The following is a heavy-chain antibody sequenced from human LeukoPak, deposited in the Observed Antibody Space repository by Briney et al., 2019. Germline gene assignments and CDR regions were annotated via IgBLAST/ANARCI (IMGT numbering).Heavy chain of an antibody. J-gene: IGHJ3*02. Sequence: TLSLTCTVSGYSISSGDYWGWIRQPPGKALEWLALIYWDDDKRYSPSLKSRLTITKDTSKNQVVLTMTNMDPVDTATYYGAHRQEGGYSYGLTNDAFDIWGQGTMVTVSS. CDR1: GYSISSGDYW. D-gene: IGHD5-18*01. V-gene: IGHV2-5*02. CDR2: IYWDDDK. CDR3: AHRQEGGYSYGLTNDAFDI.